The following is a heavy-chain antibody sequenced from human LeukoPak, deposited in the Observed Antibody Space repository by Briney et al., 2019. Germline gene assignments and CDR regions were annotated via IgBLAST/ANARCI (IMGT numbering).Heavy chain of an antibody. V-gene: IGHV4-61*02. Sequence: KSSQTLSLTCTVSGGSISSGGYYWSWIRQHPGKGLEWIGRIYTSGSTNYNPSLKSRVTMSVDTSKNQFSLKLSSVTAADTAVYYCAGSTTVTTPCDYWGQGTLVTVSS. CDR1: GGSISSGGYY. J-gene: IGHJ4*02. D-gene: IGHD4-17*01. CDR2: IYTSGST. CDR3: AGSTTVTTPCDY.